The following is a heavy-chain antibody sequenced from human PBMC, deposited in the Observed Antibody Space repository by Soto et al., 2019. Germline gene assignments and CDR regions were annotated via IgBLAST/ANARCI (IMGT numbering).Heavy chain of an antibody. J-gene: IGHJ4*02. Sequence: GGSLRLSCAASGFTFSSYGMHWVRQAPGKGLEWVAVIWYDGSNKYYADSVKGRFTISRDNSKNTLYLQMNSLRAEDTAVYYCSACYSSSWYFDYWGQGTLVTVS. CDR1: GFTFSSYG. D-gene: IGHD6-13*01. V-gene: IGHV3-33*01. CDR2: IWYDGSNK. CDR3: SACYSSSWYFDY.